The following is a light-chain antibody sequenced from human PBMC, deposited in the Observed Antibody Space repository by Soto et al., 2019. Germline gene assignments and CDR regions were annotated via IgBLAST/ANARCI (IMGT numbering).Light chain of an antibody. CDR2: GAF. J-gene: IGKJ4*01. CDR1: QSVATS. CDR3: QHRNNWPSVN. Sequence: EIVLTQSPATLSLSPGDRATLSCGASQSVATSLAWYQHRPGQAPSLLIYGAFKRATGIPTRFSGSSSGTHFTHSISSLEPEDFAVYYCQHRNNWPSVNVGGGTKLEIK. V-gene: IGKV3-11*01.